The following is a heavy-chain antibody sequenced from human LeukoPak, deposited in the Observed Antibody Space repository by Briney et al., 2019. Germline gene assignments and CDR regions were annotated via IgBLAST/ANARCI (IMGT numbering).Heavy chain of an antibody. CDR1: GVSISSYY. CDR2: IYYSGST. V-gene: IGHV4-59*01. CDR3: ARALYSDYYYGMDV. D-gene: IGHD5-12*01. J-gene: IGHJ6*02. Sequence: SETLSLTCTVSGVSISSYYWSWIRQPPGKGLEWIGYIYYSGSTNYNPSLKSRVTISVDTSKNQFSLKLSSVTAADTAVYYCARALYSDYYYGMDVWGQGTTVTVSS.